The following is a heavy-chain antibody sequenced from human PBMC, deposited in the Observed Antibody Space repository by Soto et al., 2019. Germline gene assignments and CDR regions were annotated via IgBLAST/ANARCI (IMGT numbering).Heavy chain of an antibody. V-gene: IGHV4-59*01. Sequence: NPSETLSLTCTVSGGSISSYYWSWIRQSPGKGLEWIGYIYYSGSTNYNPSLKSRVTISVDTSKNQVSLKLSSVTAADTAVYYCGRVGYYYDSSGYYFFDIWGQGTMVTVSS. D-gene: IGHD3-22*01. J-gene: IGHJ3*02. CDR1: GGSISSYY. CDR3: GRVGYYYDSSGYYFFDI. CDR2: IYYSGST.